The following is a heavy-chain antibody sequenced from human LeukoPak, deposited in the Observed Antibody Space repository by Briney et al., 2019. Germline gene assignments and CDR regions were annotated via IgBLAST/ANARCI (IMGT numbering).Heavy chain of an antibody. Sequence: PGGSLRLSCAASGFTFSDYNMRWIRQAPGKGLEWVSSISRSGSTKYYADSVKGRFTISRDNAKNSLFLQMNGLRAEDTAVYYCARDSTIISSSWLNWFDPWGQGTLVTVSS. CDR1: GFTFSDYN. J-gene: IGHJ5*02. D-gene: IGHD6-13*01. CDR2: ISRSGSTK. V-gene: IGHV3-11*01. CDR3: ARDSTIISSSWLNWFDP.